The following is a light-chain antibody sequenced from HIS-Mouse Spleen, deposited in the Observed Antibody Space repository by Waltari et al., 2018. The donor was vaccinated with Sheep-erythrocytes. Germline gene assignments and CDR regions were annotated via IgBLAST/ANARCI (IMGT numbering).Light chain of an antibody. CDR1: SSDVGGYNS. V-gene: IGLV2-14*03. CDR3: SSYTSSSTFVV. CDR2: DVS. Sequence: QSALTQPASVSGSPGQPITIPCTGTSSDVGGYNSVSWYQQHPGKAPKLKIYDVSNRPSGVSNRFSGSKSGNTASLTISGLQAEDEADYYCSSYTSSSTFVVFGGGTKLTVL. J-gene: IGLJ2*01.